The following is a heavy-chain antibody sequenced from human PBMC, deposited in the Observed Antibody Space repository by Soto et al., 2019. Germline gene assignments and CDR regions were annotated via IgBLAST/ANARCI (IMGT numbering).Heavy chain of an antibody. D-gene: IGHD6-6*01. CDR2: IKQDGTEK. J-gene: IGHJ5*02. Sequence: GGSLRLSCAASGFTFNTSWMTWVRQAPGKGLEWVANIKQDGTEKYYVDSVKGRFTISRDNAKNSVYLQMNSLRAEDTAVYHCVRESISSWGQGTLLTVSS. CDR1: GFTFNTSW. CDR3: VRESISS. V-gene: IGHV3-7*01.